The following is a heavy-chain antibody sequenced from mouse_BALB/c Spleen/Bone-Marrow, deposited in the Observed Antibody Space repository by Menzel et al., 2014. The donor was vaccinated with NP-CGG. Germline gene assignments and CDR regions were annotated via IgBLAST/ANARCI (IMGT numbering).Heavy chain of an antibody. CDR2: IYPGSGST. V-gene: IGHV1S22*01. J-gene: IGHJ4*01. CDR1: GYTFTSYW. CDR3: TTSPITTVVAETMDY. Sequence: LQQSGSVLVRPGASVKLSCKASGYTFTSYWMHCVKQRPGQALEWIGIIYPGSGSTNYDEKFKNKATLTADTSSITAYMQLSSLTSEDSAVYYCTTSPITTVVAETMDYWSQGTSVTVSS. D-gene: IGHD1-1*01.